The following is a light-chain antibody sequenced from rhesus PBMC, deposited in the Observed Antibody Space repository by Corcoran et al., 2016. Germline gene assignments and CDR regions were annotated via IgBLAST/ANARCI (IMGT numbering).Light chain of an antibody. J-gene: IGKJ2*01. V-gene: IGKV1-22*01. CDR1: QGISSW. CDR3: LQYSSSPYS. CDR2: KAL. Sequence: DIQMTQSPSSLSASVGDKVTITCRASQGISSWLAWYQQKPGKAPQLLIYKALSLQSGVLSRFSGSGSGTDFTLTFSSLQPEDFATYYCLQYSSSPYSFGQGTKVEIK.